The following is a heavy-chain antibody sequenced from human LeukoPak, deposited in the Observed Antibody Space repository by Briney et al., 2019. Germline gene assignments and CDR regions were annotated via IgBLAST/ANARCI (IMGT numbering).Heavy chain of an antibody. CDR2: ISGSGTST. J-gene: IGHJ4*02. CDR3: AKEGYRSGWLGG. Sequence: EGSLRLSCAASGFTFTTYPMSWVRQAPGKGLEWVSGISGSGTSTFYADSVKGRFTISRDNSKNTLYLLINSLRAEDTAVYYCAKEGYRSGWLGGWGQGTLVTVSS. D-gene: IGHD6-19*01. V-gene: IGHV3-23*01. CDR1: GFTFTTYP.